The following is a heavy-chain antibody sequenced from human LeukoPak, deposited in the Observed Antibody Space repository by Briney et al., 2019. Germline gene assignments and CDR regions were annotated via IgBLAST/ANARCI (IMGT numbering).Heavy chain of an antibody. CDR1: GFTFGNYW. Sequence: GGSLRLSCAASGFTFGNYWMSWVRQAPGKGLEWVANIKQDGSEHFYMDSVKGRFTISRDNTKNSLYLQMNSLRAEDTAVYYCASFSEAFWVPGVDYWGQGTLVTVSS. J-gene: IGHJ4*02. CDR2: IKQDGSEH. V-gene: IGHV3-7*01. D-gene: IGHD3-3*02. CDR3: ASFSEAFWVPGVDY.